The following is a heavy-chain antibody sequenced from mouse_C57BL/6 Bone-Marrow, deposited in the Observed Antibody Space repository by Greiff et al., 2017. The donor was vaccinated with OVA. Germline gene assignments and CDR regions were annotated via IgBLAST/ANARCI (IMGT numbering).Heavy chain of an antibody. CDR2: IYPSDSET. CDR3: ARPTVVAHWYFDV. J-gene: IGHJ1*03. Sequence: QVQLQQPGAELVKPGASVKLSCKASGYTFTSYWMHWVKQRPGQGLEWIGNIYPSDSETHYNQKFKDKATLTVDKSSSTAYMQLSSLTSEDSAVYYCARPTVVAHWYFDVWGTGTTVTVSS. D-gene: IGHD1-1*01. V-gene: IGHV1-61*01. CDR1: GYTFTSYW.